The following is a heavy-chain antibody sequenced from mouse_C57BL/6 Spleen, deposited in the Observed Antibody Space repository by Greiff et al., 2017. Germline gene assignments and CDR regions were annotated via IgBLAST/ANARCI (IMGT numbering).Heavy chain of an antibody. V-gene: IGHV1-66*01. D-gene: IGHD1-1*01. CDR3: ARDYGSSLAWFAY. Sequence: QVHVKQSGPELVKPGASVKISCKASGYSFTSYYIHWVKQRPGQGLEWIGWIYPGSGNTKYNEKFKGKATLTADTSSSTAYMQLSSLTSEDSAVYYCARDYGSSLAWFAYWGQGTLVTVSA. CDR2: IYPGSGNT. CDR1: GYSFTSYY. J-gene: IGHJ3*01.